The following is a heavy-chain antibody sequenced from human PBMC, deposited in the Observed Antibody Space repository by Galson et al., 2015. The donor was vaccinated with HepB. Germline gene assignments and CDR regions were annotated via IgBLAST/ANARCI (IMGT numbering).Heavy chain of an antibody. D-gene: IGHD3-10*01. CDR1: GGTFSSYT. Sequence: SVKVSCKASGGTFSSYTISWVRQAPGQGLEWMGRIIPILGIANYAQMFQGRVTITADKSTSTAYMELSSLRSEDTAVYYCARDPYYGSGSYHNWFDPWGQGTLVTVSS. CDR3: ARDPYYGSGSYHNWFDP. J-gene: IGHJ5*02. CDR2: IIPILGIA. V-gene: IGHV1-69*04.